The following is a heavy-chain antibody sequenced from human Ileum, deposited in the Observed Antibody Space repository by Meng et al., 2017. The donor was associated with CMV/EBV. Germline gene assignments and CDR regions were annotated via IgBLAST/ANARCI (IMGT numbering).Heavy chain of an antibody. J-gene: IGHJ4*02. CDR2: VYYSGTT. D-gene: IGHD3-3*01. CDR1: GGSTTSSTYY. V-gene: IGHV4-39*07. CDR3: ARNVGFYSSQVAY. Sequence: LQLQGPGPGPVKPSETLSLTCPASGGSTTSSTYYWGWIRQPPGKGLEWIGSVYYSGTTYYNPSLKSRVNMSIDTSKNRFSLKLSSATAADTAVYYCARNVGFYSSQVAYWGQGALVTVSS.